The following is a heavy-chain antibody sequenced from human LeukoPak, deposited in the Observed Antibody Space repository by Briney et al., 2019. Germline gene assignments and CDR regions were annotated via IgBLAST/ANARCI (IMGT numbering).Heavy chain of an antibody. CDR2: ISSSGTTI. V-gene: IGHV3-11*01. D-gene: IGHD3-10*01. CDR3: AKDGLLWFGELWY. J-gene: IGHJ4*02. Sequence: PGGSLRLSCAASGLTFSDYYMSWIRQAPGKGLEWVSYISSSGTTIYYADSVKGRFTISRDNSKNTLYLQMNSLRAEDTAVYYCAKDGLLWFGELWYWGQGTLVTVSS. CDR1: GLTFSDYY.